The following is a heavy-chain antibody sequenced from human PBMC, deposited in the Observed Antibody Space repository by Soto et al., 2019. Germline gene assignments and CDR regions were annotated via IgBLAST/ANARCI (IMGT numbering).Heavy chain of an antibody. CDR2: INAYNGNT. D-gene: IGHD5-18*01. Sequence: QVQLVQSGAEVKKPGASVKVSCKASGYTFTSYGISWVRQAPGQGLEWMGWINAYNGNTNYAQKLQGRVTMTTDTSTSTPYMELRSLTFDDTAVYYCARDVGYGLIDYWGQGTLVTVSS. V-gene: IGHV1-18*01. CDR3: ARDVGYGLIDY. CDR1: GYTFTSYG. J-gene: IGHJ4*02.